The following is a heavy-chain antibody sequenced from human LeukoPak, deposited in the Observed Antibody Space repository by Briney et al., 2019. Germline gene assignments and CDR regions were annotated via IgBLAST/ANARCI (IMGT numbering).Heavy chain of an antibody. Sequence: PSQTLSLTCTVSGGSISSGDYYWSWIRQPPGKGLEWIACMYYSGSTYYNPSLKSRVTMSADTSKNQLSLKLSSVTAADTAVYYCAGPYYYDSRIDPWGQGILVTVSS. CDR2: MYYSGST. D-gene: IGHD3-22*01. CDR3: AGPYYYDSRIDP. J-gene: IGHJ5*02. CDR1: GGSISSGDYY. V-gene: IGHV4-30-4*01.